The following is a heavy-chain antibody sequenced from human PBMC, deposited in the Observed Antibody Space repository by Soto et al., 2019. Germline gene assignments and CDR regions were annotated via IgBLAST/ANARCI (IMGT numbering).Heavy chain of an antibody. CDR3: ARPRGYYDILTAYYTELNFDY. D-gene: IGHD3-9*01. J-gene: IGHJ4*02. CDR1: GGSISSSSYY. Sequence: PSETLSLTCTVSGGSISSSSYYWGWIRQPPGKGLVWIGSIYYSGTTYYNPSLKSRVTISVDTSKNQFSLKLSSVTAADTAVYYCARPRGYYDILTAYYTELNFDYWGQGTLVTVSS. CDR2: IYYSGTT. V-gene: IGHV4-39*01.